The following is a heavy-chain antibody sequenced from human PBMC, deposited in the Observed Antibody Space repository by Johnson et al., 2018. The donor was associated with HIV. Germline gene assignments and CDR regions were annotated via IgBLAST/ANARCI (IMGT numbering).Heavy chain of an antibody. J-gene: IGHJ3*02. CDR3: ATGASSAWSLGAFDI. V-gene: IGHV3-23*04. CDR1: GFTFSSYA. Sequence: VQLVESGGGLVKPGGSLRLSCAASGFTFSSYAMSWVRQAPGKGLEWVSAISGSGGSTYYADSVKGRFTISRDNSKNMLYLQMNSLRAEDTAVYYCATGASSAWSLGAFDIWGQGTRVTVAS. CDR2: ISGSGGST. D-gene: IGHD6-13*01.